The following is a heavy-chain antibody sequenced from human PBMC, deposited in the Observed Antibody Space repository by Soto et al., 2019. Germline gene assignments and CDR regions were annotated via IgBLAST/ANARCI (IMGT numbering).Heavy chain of an antibody. V-gene: IGHV3-73*01. CDR3: TRHLSNSATLTGYEYYYYGMDV. CDR1: GFTFSGSA. Sequence: PWSSLRLSCAASGFTFSGSAMHCVRQASGQGLEWVGRIRSKANSYATAYAASVKGRFTISRDDSKNTAYLQMNSLKTEDTAVYYCTRHLSNSATLTGYEYYYYGMDVSGQGTTATVPS. J-gene: IGHJ6*02. D-gene: IGHD3-9*01. CDR2: IRSKANSYAT.